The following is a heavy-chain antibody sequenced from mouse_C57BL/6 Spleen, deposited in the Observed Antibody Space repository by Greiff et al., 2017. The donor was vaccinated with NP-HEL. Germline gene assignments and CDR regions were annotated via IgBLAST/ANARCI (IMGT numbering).Heavy chain of an antibody. D-gene: IGHD1-1*01. J-gene: IGHJ2*01. Sequence: QVQLQQSGAELARPGASVKLSCKASGYTFTSYGISWVKQRTGQGLEWIGEIYPRSGNTYYNEKFKGKATLTADKSSSTAYMELRSLTSADSAVYLCARFPNYYGSSQYYFGCWGKGTTLTVSS. V-gene: IGHV1-81*01. CDR3: ARFPNYYGSSQYYFGC. CDR2: IYPRSGNT. CDR1: GYTFTSYG.